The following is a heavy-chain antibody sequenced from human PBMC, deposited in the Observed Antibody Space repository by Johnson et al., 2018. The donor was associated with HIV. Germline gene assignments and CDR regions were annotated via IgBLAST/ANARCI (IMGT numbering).Heavy chain of an antibody. J-gene: IGHJ3*02. D-gene: IGHD1-1*01. CDR1: GFTFSSYA. CDR3: ARDLAGTERGNAFDI. CDR2: ISYDGSKK. Sequence: VQLVESGGGVVQPGRSLRLSCAASGFTFSSYAMHWVRQAPGKGLEWVAVISYDGSKKYYADSVKGRFTISRDNSKNTLYLQMNSLRAEDTAVYYCARDLAGTERGNAFDIWGQGTMVTVSS. V-gene: IGHV3-30-3*01.